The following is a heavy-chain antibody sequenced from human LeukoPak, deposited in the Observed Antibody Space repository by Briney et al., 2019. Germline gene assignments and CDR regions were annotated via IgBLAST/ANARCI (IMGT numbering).Heavy chain of an antibody. V-gene: IGHV1-8*01. Sequence: ASVKVSCKASGYTFTSYDINWVRQATGQGLEWMGWMNPNSGNTGYAQKFQGRVTMTRNTSISTAYMELSSLRSEDTAVYYCARGLHCSGGSCYFVLFDYWGQGTLVTVSS. CDR2: MNPNSGNT. CDR3: ARGLHCSGGSCYFVLFDY. CDR1: GYTFTSYD. J-gene: IGHJ4*02. D-gene: IGHD2-15*01.